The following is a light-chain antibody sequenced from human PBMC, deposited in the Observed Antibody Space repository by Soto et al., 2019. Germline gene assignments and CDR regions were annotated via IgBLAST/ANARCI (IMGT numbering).Light chain of an antibody. CDR3: QHSFNIQYT. J-gene: IGKJ2*01. Sequence: DIQMTQSPSSLSASVGDRVTITCRASQTISTYLNWYQQNPGKAPKLLIYAASNLQSGVPSRFSGSGSGPDFTPTINSLQPEDFATYYCQHSFNIQYTFGQGTKLEIK. CDR2: AAS. CDR1: QTISTY. V-gene: IGKV1-39*01.